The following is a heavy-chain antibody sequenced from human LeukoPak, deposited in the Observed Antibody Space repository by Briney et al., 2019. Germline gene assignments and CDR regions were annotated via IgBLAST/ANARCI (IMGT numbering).Heavy chain of an antibody. Sequence: GGSLRVSCVASGFSFSTYGMHCVRQAPGKGLEWVSFIRYDGTKKYYVSSMKGRCTISRDNSKNTLYLQMDSLRPEDTAVYYCAKERSEYRYGPILDSWGQGTLVIVSS. D-gene: IGHD5-18*01. J-gene: IGHJ4*02. CDR3: AKERSEYRYGPILDS. V-gene: IGHV3-30*02. CDR1: GFSFSTYG. CDR2: IRYDGTKK.